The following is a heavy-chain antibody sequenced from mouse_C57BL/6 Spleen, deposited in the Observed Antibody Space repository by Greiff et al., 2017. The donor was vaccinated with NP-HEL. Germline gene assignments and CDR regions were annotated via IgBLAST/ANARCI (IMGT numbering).Heavy chain of an antibody. CDR2: IYPGDGDT. CDR3: ARDEGLREAMDY. Sequence: QVQLKQSGPELVKPGASVKISCKASGYAFSSSWMNWVKQRPGKGLEWIGRIYPGDGDTNYNGKFKGKATLTANKSSSTAYMQLSSLTSEDSAVYFCARDEGLREAMDYWGQGTSVTVSS. J-gene: IGHJ4*01. V-gene: IGHV1-82*01. D-gene: IGHD2-4*01. CDR1: GYAFSSSW.